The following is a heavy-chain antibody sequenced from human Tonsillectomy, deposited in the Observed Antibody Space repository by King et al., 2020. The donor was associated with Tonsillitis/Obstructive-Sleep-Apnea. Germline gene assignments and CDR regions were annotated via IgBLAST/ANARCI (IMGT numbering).Heavy chain of an antibody. Sequence: QLQESGPGLVKPSETLSLTCTVSGGSISSSSYYWGWIRQPPGKGLEWIGSFYYGGSTYYYPYLKSRVTISVDTSKNQFSLKLSSVTAADTAVYYCARADDIPAPFPFDAFDIWGQGTMVTVSS. CDR1: GGSISSSSYY. D-gene: IGHD6-13*01. V-gene: IGHV4-39*01. J-gene: IGHJ3*02. CDR2: FYYGGST. CDR3: ARADDIPAPFPFDAFDI.